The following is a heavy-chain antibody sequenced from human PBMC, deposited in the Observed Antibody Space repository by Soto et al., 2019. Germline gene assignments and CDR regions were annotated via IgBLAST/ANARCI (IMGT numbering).Heavy chain of an antibody. CDR3: ARIPYYYDSSGYNFTPDAFDI. Sequence: ASAKVTCKESGGTRRSNAMSWVRQATRKGLEWMGGIIPIFGTANYAQKFQGRVTITADESTSTAYMELSSLRSEDTAVYYCARIPYYYDSSGYNFTPDAFDIWGQGTMVTVSS. V-gene: IGHV1-69*13. CDR1: GGTRRSNA. CDR2: IIPIFGTA. J-gene: IGHJ3*02. D-gene: IGHD3-22*01.